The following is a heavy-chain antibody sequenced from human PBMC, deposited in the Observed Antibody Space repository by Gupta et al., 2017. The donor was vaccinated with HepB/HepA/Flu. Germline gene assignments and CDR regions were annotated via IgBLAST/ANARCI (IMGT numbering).Heavy chain of an antibody. CDR2: LPKKDHFFST. V-gene: IGHV3-72*01. Sequence: EVQVVESGGGLVQPGGSLRLSCAASGSTFRDHYMDWVRQAPGKGLECVGRLPKKDHFFSTHYAAYVQGRFTISKDESKNSLYLQMNSLKSEDSAGYYCTRRHRGERSNDDWGQGNRVTVSS. J-gene: IGHJ4*02. D-gene: IGHD3-10*01. CDR1: GSTFRDHY. CDR3: TRRHRGERSNDD.